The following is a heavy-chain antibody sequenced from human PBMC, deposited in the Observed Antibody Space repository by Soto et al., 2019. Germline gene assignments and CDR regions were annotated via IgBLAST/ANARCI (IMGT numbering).Heavy chain of an antibody. D-gene: IGHD3-22*01. CDR1: GFTFSDAW. Sequence: DVQLVESGGGLVKPGGSLRLSCAASGFTFSDAWMNWVRQAPGKGLEWVGRIKSKTDGGTTDYAAPVKGRFTISRDDSKNTHYLQINSLKTEDTAVYFCTTFRYFYDSSGYYLWDFWGQGTLVTVSS. CDR3: TTFRYFYDSSGYYLWDF. CDR2: IKSKTDGGTT. V-gene: IGHV3-15*07. J-gene: IGHJ4*02.